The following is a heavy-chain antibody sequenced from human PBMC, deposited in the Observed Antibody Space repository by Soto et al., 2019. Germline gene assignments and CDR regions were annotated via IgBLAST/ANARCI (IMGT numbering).Heavy chain of an antibody. CDR3: ARDRQKALVVVAATGGLDY. CDR2: ISFAGNNK. Sequence: GSLRLSCAVSGFTFSSYSMHWVRQDPDMGLEWVAFISFAGNNKYYADSVKGRFTISRDNSNNMLYLEMNSLRPDDTAVYYCARDRQKALVVVAATGGLDYWGQGT. D-gene: IGHD2-15*01. CDR1: GFTFSSYS. J-gene: IGHJ4*02. V-gene: IGHV3-30*04.